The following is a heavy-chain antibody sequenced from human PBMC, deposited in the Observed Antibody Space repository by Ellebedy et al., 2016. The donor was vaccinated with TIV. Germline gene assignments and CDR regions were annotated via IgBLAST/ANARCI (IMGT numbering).Heavy chain of an antibody. V-gene: IGHV1-18*01. CDR3: AKATSLGFDP. J-gene: IGHJ5*02. CDR2: ISAYNGNT. Sequence: ASVKVSXKASGYTFTSFGISWVRQAPGQGLEWMGWISAYNGNTNYAQKLQGRVTMTTDTSTSTAYMELSSLRSEDTAVYYCAKATSLGFDPWGQGTLVTVSS. CDR1: GYTFTSFG.